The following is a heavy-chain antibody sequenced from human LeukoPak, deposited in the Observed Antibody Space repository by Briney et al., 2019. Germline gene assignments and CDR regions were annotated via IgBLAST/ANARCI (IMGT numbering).Heavy chain of an antibody. CDR3: ARDYNYDSSAYDDALDI. V-gene: IGHV1-69*05. CDR1: GGTFSSHG. D-gene: IGHD3-22*01. Sequence: SVKVSCKASGGTFSSHGISWVRQAPGQGLEWMGGIIPIFHTTNYAQNFQDRLTITTDESTNTVYMELSRLRSEDTAVYYCARDYNYDSSAYDDALDIWGQGTMVTVSS. J-gene: IGHJ3*02. CDR2: IIPIFHTT.